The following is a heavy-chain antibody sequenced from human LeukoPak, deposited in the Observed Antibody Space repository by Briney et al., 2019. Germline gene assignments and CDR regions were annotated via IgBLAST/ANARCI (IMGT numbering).Heavy chain of an antibody. CDR3: AYSSSRNWYFDL. D-gene: IGHD6-13*01. J-gene: IGHJ2*01. CDR2: ISYDGSNQ. Sequence: GRSLRLSCAASGFTFSAYALHWVRQAPGKGLEWVALISYDGSNQYYADSVKGRFTISRDNSKNTLHLQMNSLRDEDTAVYYCAYSSSRNWYFDLWGRGTLVTVSS. V-gene: IGHV3-30-3*01. CDR1: GFTFSAYA.